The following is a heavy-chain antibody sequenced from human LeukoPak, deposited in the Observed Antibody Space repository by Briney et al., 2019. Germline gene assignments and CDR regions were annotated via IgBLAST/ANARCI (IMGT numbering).Heavy chain of an antibody. CDR1: GGSISSNF. CDR2: IYYSGST. Sequence: SETLSLTCTVSGGSISSNFWAWIRQPPGKGLEWIGYIYYSGSTNYNPSLKSRVTISIDTSKTQFSLNLTSVTAADTAVYYCAREAIAVAGTGIDYWGQGTLVTVSS. CDR3: AREAIAVAGTGIDY. V-gene: IGHV4-59*01. D-gene: IGHD6-19*01. J-gene: IGHJ4*02.